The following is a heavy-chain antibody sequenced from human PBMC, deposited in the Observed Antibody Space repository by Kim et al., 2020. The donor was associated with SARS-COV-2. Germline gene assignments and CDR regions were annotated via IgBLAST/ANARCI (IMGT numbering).Heavy chain of an antibody. J-gene: IGHJ4*02. V-gene: IGHV4-4*07. CDR2: VFISGNT. CDR3: ARDRKKSYEQPETYFDY. D-gene: IGHD3-16*01. Sequence: SETLSLTCAVSDDSIRHYYWSWFRQPAGEEVEWIGRVFISGNTNYSPSLRSRVSMSVDTSKRQVSMTLTSVTAADTAMYFCARDRKKSYEQPETYFDYWGPGILVTVSS. CDR1: DDSIRHYY.